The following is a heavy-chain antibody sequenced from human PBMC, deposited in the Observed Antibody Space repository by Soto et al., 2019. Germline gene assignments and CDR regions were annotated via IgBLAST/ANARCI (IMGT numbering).Heavy chain of an antibody. CDR3: ARHGCSSTSCYTAYYYYGMDV. CDR2: IYPGDSDT. CDR1: GYSFTSYW. V-gene: IGHV5-51*01. Sequence: GESLKLSCKGSGYSFTSYWIGWVRQMPGKGLEWMGIIYPGDSDTRYSPSFQGQVTISADKSISTAYLQWSSLKASDTAMYYCARHGCSSTSCYTAYYYYGMDVWGQGTTVTVS. J-gene: IGHJ6*02. D-gene: IGHD2-2*02.